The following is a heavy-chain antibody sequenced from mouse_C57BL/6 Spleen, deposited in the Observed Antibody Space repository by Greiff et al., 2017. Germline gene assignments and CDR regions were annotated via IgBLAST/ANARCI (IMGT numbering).Heavy chain of an antibody. V-gene: IGHV14-4*01. CDR2: IDPENGYT. J-gene: IGHJ4*01. CDR3: TRYYARDY. CDR1: GFNIKDDY. Sequence: VQLQQSGAELVRPGASVKLSCTASGFNIKDDYMHWVKQRPEQGLEWIGWIDPENGYTEYASKFQGKATITADTSSNTAYLQLSSLTSEDTAVYYCTRYYARDYWGQGTSVTVSS.